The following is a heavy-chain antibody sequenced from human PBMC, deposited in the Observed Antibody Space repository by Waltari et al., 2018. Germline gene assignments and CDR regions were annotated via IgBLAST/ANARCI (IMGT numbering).Heavy chain of an antibody. V-gene: IGHV3-7*03. Sequence: EVQLVESGGGVVQPGGSLRPPCAASGFTFPTFWMYWVRQAPQKGLEWVASINQDGSIKFYLDSVKGRFAVSRDNADNSLYLQMNTLRAEDTAIYYCVQDWNTGWAFASWGQGTLVTVS. D-gene: IGHD6-19*01. CDR1: GFTFPTFW. CDR2: INQDGSIK. J-gene: IGHJ4*02. CDR3: VQDWNTGWAFAS.